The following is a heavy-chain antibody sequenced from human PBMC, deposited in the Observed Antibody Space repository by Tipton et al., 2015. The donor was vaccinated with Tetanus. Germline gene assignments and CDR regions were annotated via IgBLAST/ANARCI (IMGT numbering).Heavy chain of an antibody. V-gene: IGHV4-59*12. CDR2: IYYSGST. D-gene: IGHD2-2*01. CDR3: ARGTDDY. CDR1: GGSISSYY. J-gene: IGHJ4*02. Sequence: TLSLTCTVSGGSISSYYWSWIRQPPGKGLEWIGYIYYSGSTYYNPSLKSPVTISVDTSKNQFSLTVSSVTAADTAVYYCARGTDDYWGQGTLVTVSS.